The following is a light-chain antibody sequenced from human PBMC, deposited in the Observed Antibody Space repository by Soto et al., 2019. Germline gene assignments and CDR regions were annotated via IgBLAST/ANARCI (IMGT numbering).Light chain of an antibody. CDR1: TSNIGTNY. V-gene: IGLV1-47*02. Sequence: QPVLTQPPSASGTPGQRVTISCSGSTSNIGTNYVYWYQQLPGTAPKLLMYSNNQRPSGVPDRFSGSRSGTSASLAISGLQSEDEAVYHCTAWDDSLSGRVFGGGTKLTVL. CDR3: TAWDDSLSGRV. J-gene: IGLJ2*01. CDR2: SNN.